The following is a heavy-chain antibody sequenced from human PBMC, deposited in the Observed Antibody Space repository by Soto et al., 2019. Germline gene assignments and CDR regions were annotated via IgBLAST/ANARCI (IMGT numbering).Heavy chain of an antibody. CDR3: ARSFIAVAGPKAFDI. Sequence: QVQLVQSGAEVKKPGSSVKVSCKASGGTSATIPLAWVRRALDQGLDWMARTIPTLVMPNSAKRLKGRIIPILGIANYAQKFQGRVTITADKSTSTAYMELSSLRSEDTAVYYCARSFIAVAGPKAFDIWGQGTMVTVSS. J-gene: IGHJ3*02. D-gene: IGHD6-19*01. V-gene: IGHV1-69*02. CDR2: IIPILGIA. CDR1: GGTSATIP.